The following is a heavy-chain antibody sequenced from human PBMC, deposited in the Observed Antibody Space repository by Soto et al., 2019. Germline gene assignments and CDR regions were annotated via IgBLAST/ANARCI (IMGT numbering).Heavy chain of an antibody. CDR2: INAGNGNT. V-gene: IGHV1-3*01. CDR3: ARPLVSGYYYYVMDV. CDR1: GYTFTSYA. J-gene: IGHJ6*02. D-gene: IGHD3-10*01. Sequence: ASVKVSCKASGYTFTSYAMHWVRQAPGQRLEWMGWINAGNGNTKYSQKFQGRVTITRDTSASTAYMELSRLRSEDTAVSYCARPLVSGYYYYVMDVWGQGTTVTVSS.